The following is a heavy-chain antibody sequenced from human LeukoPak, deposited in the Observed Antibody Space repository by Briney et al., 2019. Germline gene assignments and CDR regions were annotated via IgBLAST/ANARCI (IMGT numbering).Heavy chain of an antibody. CDR2: IKHSGST. CDR3: ARGFIVGATSYYYYYMDV. V-gene: IGHV4-34*01. J-gene: IGHJ6*03. D-gene: IGHD1-26*01. CDR1: GGSLIGSY. Sequence: PSETLSLTCALYGGSLIGSYWRWIRQPPRKGLEWIGQIKHSGSTNYNASVKSRVTISVDTSKNQFSLKLSSVTAADTAVYYCARGFIVGATSYYYYYMDVWGKGTTVTVSS.